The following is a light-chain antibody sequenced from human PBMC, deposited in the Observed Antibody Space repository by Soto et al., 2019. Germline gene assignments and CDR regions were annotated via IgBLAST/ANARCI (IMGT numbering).Light chain of an antibody. CDR2: AAS. V-gene: IGKV1-5*01. J-gene: IGKJ1*01. Sequence: DIQMAQSPSTLSASVGDRVTSSCRASQSISSWLAWYQQKPGKAPKLVIYAASSLHSGVSARFSGSGSGTEFTLTISSLQHNDSATYYCQQYKTYWTFGQGTKVDIK. CDR1: QSISSW. CDR3: QQYKTYWT.